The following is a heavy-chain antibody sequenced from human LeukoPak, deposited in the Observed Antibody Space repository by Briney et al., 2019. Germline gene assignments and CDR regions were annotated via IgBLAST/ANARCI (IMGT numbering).Heavy chain of an antibody. D-gene: IGHD3-22*01. J-gene: IGHJ4*02. V-gene: IGHV4-34*01. Sequence: SETLSLTCAVYGGSFSGYYWSWIRQPPGKGLEWIGEINHSGSTNYNPSLKSRVTISVDTSKNKFSLKLSSVTAADTAVYYCARRGPWYYDSSGYPFDYWGQGTLVTVSS. CDR2: INHSGST. CDR3: ARRGPWYYDSSGYPFDY. CDR1: GGSFSGYY.